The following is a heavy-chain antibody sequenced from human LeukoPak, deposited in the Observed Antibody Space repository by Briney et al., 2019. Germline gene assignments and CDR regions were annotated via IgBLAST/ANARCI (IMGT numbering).Heavy chain of an antibody. CDR1: GFTLSSYS. CDR3: ARSPRVGAPNWFDP. Sequence: GGSLRLSCAASGFTLSSYSMSWVRQAPGKGLEWVSSISSSSSYIYYADSVKGRFTIYRDNAKNSLYLQMNSLRAEDTAVYYCARSPRVGAPNWFDPWGQGTLVTVSS. V-gene: IGHV3-21*01. CDR2: ISSSSSYI. J-gene: IGHJ5*02. D-gene: IGHD1-26*01.